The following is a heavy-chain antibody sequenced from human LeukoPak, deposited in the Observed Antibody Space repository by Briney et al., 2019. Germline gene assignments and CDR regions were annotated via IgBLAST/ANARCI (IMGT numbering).Heavy chain of an antibody. V-gene: IGHV4-31*11. Sequence: SSETLSLTCAVSGGSISSGGYYWSWIRQHPGKGLEWIGYIYYSGSTYYNPSLKSRVTISVDTSKNQSSLKLSSVTAADTAVYYCARVRIGYDSSGYYYGPLYAFDIWGQGTMVTVSS. CDR3: ARVRIGYDSSGYYYGPLYAFDI. CDR1: GGSISSGGYY. CDR2: IYYSGST. D-gene: IGHD3-22*01. J-gene: IGHJ3*02.